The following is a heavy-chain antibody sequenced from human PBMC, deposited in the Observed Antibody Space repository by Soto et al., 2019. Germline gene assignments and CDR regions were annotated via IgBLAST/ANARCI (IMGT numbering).Heavy chain of an antibody. CDR2: ISSNGGST. J-gene: IGHJ4*02. D-gene: IGHD3-10*01. V-gene: IGHV3-64D*08. CDR1: GFTFSSYA. Sequence: GGSLRLSCSASGFTFSSYAMHWVRQAPGKGLEYVSAISSNGGSTYYADSVKGRFTISRDNSKNTLYLQMSSLRAEDTAVYYCARIRNSYGSQSYLIDFSGQGTLVTVSS. CDR3: ARIRNSYGSQSYLIDF.